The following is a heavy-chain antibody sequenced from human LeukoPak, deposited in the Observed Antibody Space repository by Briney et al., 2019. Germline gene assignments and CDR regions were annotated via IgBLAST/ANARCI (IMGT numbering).Heavy chain of an antibody. CDR2: ISSSGSFI. D-gene: IGHD3-22*01. J-gene: IGHJ1*01. CDR3: ARHHNYYDSSLSAEYFQH. Sequence: PGGSLRLSCAASGFTFSSYSMNWVRQAPGKGLEWVSSISSSGSFIYYADSVKGRFTISRDNAKNSLYLQMNSLRAEDTAVYYCARHHNYYDSSLSAEYFQHWGQGTLVTVSS. CDR1: GFTFSSYS. V-gene: IGHV3-21*04.